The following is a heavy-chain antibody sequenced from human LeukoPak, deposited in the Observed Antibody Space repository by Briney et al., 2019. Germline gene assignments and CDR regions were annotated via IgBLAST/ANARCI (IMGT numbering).Heavy chain of an antibody. V-gene: IGHV4-4*08. J-gene: IGHJ4*02. CDR2: IYTSGST. Sequence: SETLSLTCTVSGGSIGTYYWSWIRQPPGKGLEWIAYIYTSGSTNYNPSLKSRVTISGDTSKNQFSLKLSSVTAADTAVYYCARGPHSGSYQFDYWGQGTLVTVSS. CDR1: GGSIGTYY. CDR3: ARGPHSGSYQFDY. D-gene: IGHD1-26*01.